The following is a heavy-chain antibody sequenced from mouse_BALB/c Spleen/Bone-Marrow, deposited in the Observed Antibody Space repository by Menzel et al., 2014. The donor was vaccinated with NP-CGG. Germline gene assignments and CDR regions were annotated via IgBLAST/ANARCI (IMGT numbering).Heavy chain of an antibody. CDR1: GFTFTDYY. CDR3: ARDENYDIYWYFDV. V-gene: IGHV7-3*02. D-gene: IGHD1-1*01. CDR2: TKNKANGYTT. J-gene: IGHJ1*01. Sequence: EVKLVESGGGLVQPGGSLRLSCAPSGFTFTDYYMSWVRQTPGKALEWLGFTKNKANGYTTDYSISVKGRFTISRDNSQSILYLQMNTLRAEDSATYYCARDENYDIYWYFDVWGAGTTVTVSS.